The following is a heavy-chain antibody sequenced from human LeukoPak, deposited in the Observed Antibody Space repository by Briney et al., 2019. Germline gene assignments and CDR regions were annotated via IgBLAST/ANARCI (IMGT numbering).Heavy chain of an antibody. CDR2: IYDSGST. D-gene: IGHD1-20*01. Sequence: SETLSLTCTVSGGSMSSYYWSWIRHPPRKGLEWIGYIYDSGSTNYNPSLKSRVTISIDTSKNQFSLKLSSVTATDTALYYCARHQGSNWISPIDYWGQGTLVTVSS. CDR1: GGSMSSYY. V-gene: IGHV4-59*08. J-gene: IGHJ4*02. CDR3: ARHQGSNWISPIDY.